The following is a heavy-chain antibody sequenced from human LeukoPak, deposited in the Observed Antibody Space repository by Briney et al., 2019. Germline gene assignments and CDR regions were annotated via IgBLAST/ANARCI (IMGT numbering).Heavy chain of an antibody. CDR2: IYTSGST. V-gene: IGHV4-4*09. CDR1: GGSISSYY. Sequence: SETLSLTCTVSGGSISSYYWSWTRQPPGKGLEWIGYIYTSGSTNYNPSLKSRVTISVDTSKNQFSLKLSSVTAADTAVYYCARVRTPYYYYMDSWGQGTLVTVSS. CDR3: ARVRTPYYYYMDS. D-gene: IGHD1-26*01. J-gene: IGHJ4*02.